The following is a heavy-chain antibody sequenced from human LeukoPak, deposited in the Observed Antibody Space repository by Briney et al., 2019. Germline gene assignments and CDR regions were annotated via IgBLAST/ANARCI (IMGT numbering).Heavy chain of an antibody. D-gene: IGHD1-26*01. CDR1: GYSLTELS. J-gene: IGHJ4*02. CDR2: FDPEDGET. V-gene: IGHV1-24*01. CDR3: ATGTSSGSYAY. Sequence: GASVKVSCKVSGYSLTELSMHWVRQAPGKGPEWMGGFDPEDGETVYAQKFQGRVTMTEDTSTDTAYMALSSLRSDDTAVYYCATGTSSGSYAYWGPGTLVTVSS.